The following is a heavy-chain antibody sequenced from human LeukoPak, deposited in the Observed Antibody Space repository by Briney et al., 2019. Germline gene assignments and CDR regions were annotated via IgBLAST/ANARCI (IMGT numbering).Heavy chain of an antibody. CDR2: IYPGDSNT. CDR3: ARTGAYCSSTSCYEDPYGMDV. CDR1: GYSFPNYW. Sequence: GESLKISCKGSGYSFPNYWIGWVRQMPGKGLEWMGIIYPGDSNTRYSPSFQGQVTISADKSISTAYLQWSSLKASDTAMYYCARTGAYCSSTSCYEDPYGMDVWGQGTTVTVSS. J-gene: IGHJ6*02. D-gene: IGHD2-2*01. V-gene: IGHV5-51*01.